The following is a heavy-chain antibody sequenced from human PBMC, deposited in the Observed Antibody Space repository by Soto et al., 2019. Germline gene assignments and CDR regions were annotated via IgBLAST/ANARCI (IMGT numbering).Heavy chain of an antibody. CDR2: IWYDGSNK. CDR1: GFTFSSYG. J-gene: IGHJ6*03. CDR3: ARDPSDYGDYVGVYYYYMDV. Sequence: QVQLVESGGGVVQPGRSLRLSCAASGFTFSSYGMHWVHQAPGKGLEWVAVIWYDGSNKYYADSVKGRFTISRDNSKNTLYLQMNSLRAEDTAVYYCARDPSDYGDYVGVYYYYMDVWGKGTTVTVSS. D-gene: IGHD4-17*01. V-gene: IGHV3-33*01.